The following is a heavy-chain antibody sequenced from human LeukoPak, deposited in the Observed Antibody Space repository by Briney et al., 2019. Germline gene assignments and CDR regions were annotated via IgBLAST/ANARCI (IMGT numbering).Heavy chain of an antibody. CDR3: AREDGCSSTSCYEAFDI. D-gene: IGHD2-2*01. Sequence: ASVTVSCKASGYTFTGYYMHWVRQAPGQGLEWRGIINPSGGSTSYAHKFQGRVTMTRDTSTSTVYMELSSLRSEDTAVYYCAREDGCSSTSCYEAFDIWGQGTMVTVSS. CDR1: GYTFTGYY. J-gene: IGHJ3*02. V-gene: IGHV1-46*01. CDR2: INPSGGST.